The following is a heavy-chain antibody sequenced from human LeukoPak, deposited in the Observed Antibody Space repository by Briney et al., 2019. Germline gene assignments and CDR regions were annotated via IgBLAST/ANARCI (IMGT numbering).Heavy chain of an antibody. Sequence: SETLSLTCADSGGSISSGGYSWSWIRQPPGKGLEWIGYIYHSGSTYYNPSLKSRVTISVDRSKNQFSLKLSSVTAADTAVYYCARVDCSGGSCFRRDYYGMDVWGQGTTVTVSS. J-gene: IGHJ6*02. CDR3: ARVDCSGGSCFRRDYYGMDV. D-gene: IGHD2-15*01. V-gene: IGHV4-30-2*01. CDR2: IYHSGST. CDR1: GGSISSGGYS.